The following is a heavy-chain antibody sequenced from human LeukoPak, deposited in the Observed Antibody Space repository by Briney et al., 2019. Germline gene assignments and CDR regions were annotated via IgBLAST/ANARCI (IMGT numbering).Heavy chain of an antibody. V-gene: IGHV4-4*07. D-gene: IGHD2-15*01. J-gene: IGHJ5*02. Sequence: PSETLSLTCTVSGGSISSYYWSWIRQPARKGLEWIGRIYTSGSTNYNPSLKSRVTMSVDTSKNQFSLKLSSVTAADTAVYYCVRVGTYCSGGGCYSVNWFDPWGQGTLVTVSS. CDR2: IYTSGST. CDR1: GGSISSYY. CDR3: VRVGTYCSGGGCYSVNWFDP.